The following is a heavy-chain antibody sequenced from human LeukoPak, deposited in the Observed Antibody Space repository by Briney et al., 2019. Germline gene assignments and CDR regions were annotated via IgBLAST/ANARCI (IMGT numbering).Heavy chain of an antibody. CDR3: VRDLGGRSGH. V-gene: IGHV3-74*01. CDR1: GTTLSSYW. Sequence: GVSLRLSCAASGTTLSSYWMHWVRQAPGKGLVWVSRINEDGSTTNYADSVKGRSTIFRDNAKNTLYLQMNSLRAEDTAVYYCVRDLGGRSGHWGQGTLVTVSS. CDR2: INEDGSTT. J-gene: IGHJ4*02. D-gene: IGHD1-26*01.